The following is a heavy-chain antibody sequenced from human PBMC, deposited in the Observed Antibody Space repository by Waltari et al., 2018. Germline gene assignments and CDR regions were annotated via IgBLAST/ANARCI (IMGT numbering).Heavy chain of an antibody. Sequence: VQLIQSGAEVKKPGASVRLSCKVSGYSLTELSIHWVRQPPGKGLEWMGGLDPERRDTTDAQRFQGRVTMTEDTSTDTAYMELRSLTSDDTAVFYCATDWGYCSDDSCYVGERGDYWGQGTLVTVSS. CDR1: GYSLTELS. D-gene: IGHD2-15*01. J-gene: IGHJ4*02. CDR2: LDPERRDT. CDR3: ATDWGYCSDDSCYVGERGDY. V-gene: IGHV1-24*01.